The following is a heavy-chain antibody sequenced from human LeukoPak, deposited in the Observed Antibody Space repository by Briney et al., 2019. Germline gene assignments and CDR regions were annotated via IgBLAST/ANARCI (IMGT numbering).Heavy chain of an antibody. D-gene: IGHD4-17*01. J-gene: IGHJ6*02. CDR1: GFTFSDYY. Sequence: PGGSLRLSCAASGFTFSDYYMSWIRQAPGKGLEWVSYISSSGSTIYYADSVKVRFTISRDNAKNSLYLQMNSLRAEDTAVYYCARVLTTEYYYYGMDVWGQGTTVTVSS. CDR2: ISSSGSTI. V-gene: IGHV3-11*01. CDR3: ARVLTTEYYYYGMDV.